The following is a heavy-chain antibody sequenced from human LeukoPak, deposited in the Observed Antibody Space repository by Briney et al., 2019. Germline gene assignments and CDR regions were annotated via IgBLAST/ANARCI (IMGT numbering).Heavy chain of an antibody. J-gene: IGHJ4*02. Sequence: ASVKVSCKASGYTFTSYGISWVPQAPGQGLEWMGWISVYSGNTNYARKFQGRVTMTTDTSTSTAYMELRSLRSDDTAVYYCAREPEGGWFGPQTHYHFDYWGQGTLVTVSS. D-gene: IGHD3-10*01. CDR3: AREPEGGWFGPQTHYHFDY. V-gene: IGHV1-18*04. CDR2: ISVYSGNT. CDR1: GYTFTSYG.